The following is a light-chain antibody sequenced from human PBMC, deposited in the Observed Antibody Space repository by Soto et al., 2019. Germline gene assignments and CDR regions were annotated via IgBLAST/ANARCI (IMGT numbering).Light chain of an antibody. V-gene: IGKV3-20*01. CDR2: GAA. Sequence: EIVLTQSPGTLSLSPGERATLSCRASQSVSSSYLAWYQQKPGQAPTLLLYGAASSPPFIPHTFSGSGSGTDFTLTISRLFPEDFAVYYCQQYGRSPWTSGQGTHVDI. CDR3: QQYGRSPWT. J-gene: IGKJ1*01. CDR1: QSVSSSY.